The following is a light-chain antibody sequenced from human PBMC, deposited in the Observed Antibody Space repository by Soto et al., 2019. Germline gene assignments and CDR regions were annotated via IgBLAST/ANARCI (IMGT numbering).Light chain of an antibody. Sequence: QSVLTQPASVSGSPGQSITISCTGTSSDVGGYNYVSWYQQHPGKAPKLMIYEVSNRPSGVSNRFSGSKSGNTASLTISGLQAEDEADYYCSSYTSSSTLNYVFGIGTKVTV. CDR1: SSDVGGYNY. CDR2: EVS. J-gene: IGLJ1*01. V-gene: IGLV2-14*01. CDR3: SSYTSSSTLNYV.